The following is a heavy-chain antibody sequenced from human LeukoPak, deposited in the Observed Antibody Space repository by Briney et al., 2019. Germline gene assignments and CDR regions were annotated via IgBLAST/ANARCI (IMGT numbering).Heavy chain of an antibody. J-gene: IGHJ3*02. CDR2: IYSGGST. V-gene: IGHV3-66*02. D-gene: IGHD5-12*01. Sequence: GGSLRLSCAASGFTVSSNYMSWVRQAPGKGLEWVSVIYSGGSTYYADSVKGRFTISRDNSKNTLYLQMNSLRAEDTAVYYCARVAREVGGYDSVAFDIWGQGTMVTVSS. CDR1: GFTVSSNY. CDR3: ARVAREVGGYDSVAFDI.